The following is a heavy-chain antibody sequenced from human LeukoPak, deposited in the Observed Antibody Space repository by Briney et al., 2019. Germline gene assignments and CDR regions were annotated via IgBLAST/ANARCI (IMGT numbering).Heavy chain of an antibody. J-gene: IGHJ1*01. CDR3: ARGEFVRSSGWFTRRVEYFQH. V-gene: IGHV4-34*01. Sequence: SETLSLTCTVPGGSISSYYWSWIRQPPGKGLEWIGEINHSGSTNYNPSLKSRVTISVDTSKNQFSLKLSSVTAADTAVYYCARGEFVRSSGWFTRRVEYFQHWGQGTLVTVSS. CDR2: INHSGST. D-gene: IGHD6-19*01. CDR1: GGSISSYY.